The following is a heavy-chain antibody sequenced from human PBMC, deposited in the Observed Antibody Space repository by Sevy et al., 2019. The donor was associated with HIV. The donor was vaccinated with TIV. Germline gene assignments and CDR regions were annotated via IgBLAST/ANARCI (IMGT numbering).Heavy chain of an antibody. CDR2: VSYDGSKK. CDR1: GFTFSNYA. D-gene: IGHD5-12*01. Sequence: GGSLRLSCAASGFTFSNYAIHWVRQAPGKGLEWVSVVSYDGSKKYYADSVKGRFTISRDNSKNTLYLQMNSLRVEDTAVYYCARDRGTTWINYCFDFWGQGTLVTVSS. J-gene: IGHJ4*02. CDR3: ARDRGTTWINYCFDF. V-gene: IGHV3-30*04.